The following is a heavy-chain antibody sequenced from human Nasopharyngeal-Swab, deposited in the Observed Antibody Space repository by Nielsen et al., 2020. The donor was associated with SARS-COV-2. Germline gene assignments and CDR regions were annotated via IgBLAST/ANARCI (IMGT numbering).Heavy chain of an antibody. CDR3: ATNTRIVPAGAFDI. Sequence: SETLSLTCTVSGGSVSSGSYYWSWIRQPPGKGLEWIGYIYYSGSTNYNPSLKSRVTISVDTSKNQFSLKLSSVTAADTAVYYCATNTRIVPAGAFDIWGQGTMVTVSS. CDR2: IYYSGST. J-gene: IGHJ3*02. CDR1: GGSVSSGSYY. D-gene: IGHD2-8*01. V-gene: IGHV4-61*01.